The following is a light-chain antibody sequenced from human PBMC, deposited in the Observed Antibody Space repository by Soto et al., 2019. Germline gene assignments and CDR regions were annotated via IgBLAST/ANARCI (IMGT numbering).Light chain of an antibody. CDR2: DAS. Sequence: IQMTQSPSTLSASVGDTVTITCRASQSISVSLALYQQKPGKAPNLLIYDASTLQGGVPSRFSGSGSGTEFTLTVTSLQPEDFATYFCQQYDKYSTFGHGTKVDIK. CDR1: QSISVS. J-gene: IGKJ1*01. V-gene: IGKV1-5*01. CDR3: QQYDKYST.